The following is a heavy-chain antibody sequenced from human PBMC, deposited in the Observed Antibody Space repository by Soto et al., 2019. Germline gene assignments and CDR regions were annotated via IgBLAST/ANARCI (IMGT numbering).Heavy chain of an antibody. D-gene: IGHD3-3*01. J-gene: IGHJ6*02. Sequence: NPSETLSLTCGLSGSLPVGSLSTYFWTWIRQPPGKGLEWIGEINHSGSPNYSPSLRGRVTISLDTSKKQFSLNLSSVTAADTAVYFCARARFSQWSQDYYGLHVWGQGTPVTVYS. V-gene: IGHV4-34*01. CDR2: INHSGSP. CDR3: ARARFSQWSQDYYGLHV. CDR1: GSLPVGSLSTYF.